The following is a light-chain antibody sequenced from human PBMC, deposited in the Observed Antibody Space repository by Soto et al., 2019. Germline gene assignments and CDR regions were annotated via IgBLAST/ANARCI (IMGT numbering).Light chain of an antibody. V-gene: IGLV2-11*01. CDR3: CSYAGSYTV. Sequence: QSALTQPRSVSGSPGQSVTISCTGTSSDVGGYNYVSWYQQHPGKAPKLMIYDVNKWPSGVPDRLSGSKSGNTASLTISGLQAEDEADYYCCSYAGSYTVFGGGTQLTVL. CDR2: DVN. J-gene: IGLJ2*01. CDR1: SSDVGGYNY.